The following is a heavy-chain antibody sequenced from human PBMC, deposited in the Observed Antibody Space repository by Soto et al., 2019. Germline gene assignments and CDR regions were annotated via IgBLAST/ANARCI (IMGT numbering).Heavy chain of an antibody. V-gene: IGHV4-39*01. CDR3: ARQRTTVVTQAYFDH. D-gene: IGHD2-21*02. CDR1: GESISSSSYY. J-gene: IGHJ4*02. Sequence: SETLSLTCIVSGESISSSSYYWGWIRQPPGKCFEWIGSIYYSGRTYYNPSFKSRVTISIDTSKNQFSLKLSSVTATDTAVYYCARQRTTVVTQAYFDHWGQGALVTVSS. CDR2: IYYSGRT.